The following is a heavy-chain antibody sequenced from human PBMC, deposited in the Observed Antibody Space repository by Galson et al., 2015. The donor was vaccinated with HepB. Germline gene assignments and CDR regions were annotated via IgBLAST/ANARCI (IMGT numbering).Heavy chain of an antibody. CDR1: GYSFTSYW. J-gene: IGHJ4*02. Sequence: QSGAEVKKPGESLRISCKGSGYSFTSYWISWVRQMPGKGLEWMGRIDPSDSYTNYSPSFQGQVTISADKSISTAYLQWSSLKASDTAMYYCARRGGYSGSYWGEADYWGQGTLVTVSS. CDR3: ARRGGYSGSYWGEADY. D-gene: IGHD1-26*01. CDR2: IDPSDSYT. V-gene: IGHV5-10-1*04.